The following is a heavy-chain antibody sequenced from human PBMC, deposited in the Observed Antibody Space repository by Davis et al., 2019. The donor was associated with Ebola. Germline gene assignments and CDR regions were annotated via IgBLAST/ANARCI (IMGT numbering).Heavy chain of an antibody. CDR2: ISSSSSYI. Sequence: GESLKISCAASGFTVSSNYMSWVRQAPGKGLEWVSSISSSSSYIYYADSVKGRFTISRDNAKNTLYLQMNSLRAEDTAVYYCATSKGSYYYYGMDVWGQGTTVTVSS. J-gene: IGHJ6*02. V-gene: IGHV3-21*01. CDR3: ATSKGSYYYYGMDV. CDR1: GFTVSSNY.